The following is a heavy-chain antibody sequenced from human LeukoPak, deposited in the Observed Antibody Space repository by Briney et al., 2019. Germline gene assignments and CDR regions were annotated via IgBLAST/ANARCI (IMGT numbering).Heavy chain of an antibody. Sequence: PGGSLRLSCAASGFTFSSYAMHWVRQAPGKGLEWVAVISYDGSNKYYADSVKGRFTISRDNSKNTLYLQMNSLRAEDTAVYYCAAGRYSDYWGQGTLVTVSS. CDR3: AAGRYSDY. D-gene: IGHD6-13*01. J-gene: IGHJ4*02. CDR2: ISYDGSNK. V-gene: IGHV3-30-3*01. CDR1: GFTFSSYA.